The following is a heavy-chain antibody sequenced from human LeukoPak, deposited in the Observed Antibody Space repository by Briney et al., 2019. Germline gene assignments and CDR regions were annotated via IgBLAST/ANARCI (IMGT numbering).Heavy chain of an antibody. D-gene: IGHD3-10*01. CDR1: GFTFSSYS. Sequence: PGGSLRLSCAASGFTFSSYSMNWVRQAPGKGLEWVSSISCSSSYIYYADSVKGRFTISRDNARNSLYLQMNSLRAEDTAVYYCAIPPLSGTGSSRPLAEMDVWGQGTMVTVSS. V-gene: IGHV3-21*01. CDR3: AIPPLSGTGSSRPLAEMDV. J-gene: IGHJ3*01. CDR2: ISCSSSYI.